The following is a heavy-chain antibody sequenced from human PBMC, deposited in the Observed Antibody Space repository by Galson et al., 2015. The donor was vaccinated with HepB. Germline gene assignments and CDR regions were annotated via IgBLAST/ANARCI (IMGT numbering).Heavy chain of an antibody. CDR2: INPNSGGT. Sequence: SVKVSCKASGYTFTGYYMHWVRQAPGQGLEWMGRINPNSGGTNYAQKFQGRVTMTRDTSISTAYMELSRLRSDDTAVYYCASLFSYYGDYGPFDYWGQGTLVTVPS. CDR1: GYTFTGYY. D-gene: IGHD4-17*01. J-gene: IGHJ4*02. CDR3: ASLFSYYGDYGPFDY. V-gene: IGHV1-2*06.